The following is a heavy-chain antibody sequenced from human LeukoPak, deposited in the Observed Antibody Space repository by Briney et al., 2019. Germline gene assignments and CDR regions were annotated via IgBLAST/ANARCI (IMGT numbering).Heavy chain of an antibody. CDR2: ISGSGGST. D-gene: IGHD6-19*01. J-gene: IGHJ4*02. Sequence: PGGSLRLSCAASGFTFSSYAMSWVRQAPGKGLEWVSAISGSGGSTYYADSVKGRFTISRDNSKNTLYLQMNSLRAEDTAVYYCAKDIRPGIAVAGTGYWGQGTLVTVSS. CDR3: AKDIRPGIAVAGTGY. V-gene: IGHV3-23*01. CDR1: GFTFSSYA.